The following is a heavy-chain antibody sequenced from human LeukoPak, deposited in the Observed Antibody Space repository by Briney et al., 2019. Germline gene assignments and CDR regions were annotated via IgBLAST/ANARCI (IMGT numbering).Heavy chain of an antibody. Sequence: GGSLRLSCAASGFILSPYSMHWVRQAPGKGLEWVAVISFDGTIKYYGDSVNGRFTISRDNAKNTLYLQMNSLRGEDTAVYYCARDMLFGESVYNWFDPWGQGTLVTVSS. CDR3: ARDMLFGESVYNWFDP. V-gene: IGHV3-30-3*01. CDR1: GFILSPYS. CDR2: ISFDGTIK. D-gene: IGHD3/OR15-3a*01. J-gene: IGHJ5*02.